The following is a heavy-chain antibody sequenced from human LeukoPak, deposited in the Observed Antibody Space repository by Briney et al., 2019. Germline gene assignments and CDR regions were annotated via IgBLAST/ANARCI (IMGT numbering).Heavy chain of an antibody. CDR2: NNWNGDDT. D-gene: IGHD3-16*01. CDR3: VRGGELVGSYFDY. V-gene: IGHV3-20*04. CDR1: AFTFDSYG. J-gene: IGHJ4*02. Sequence: GGSLRLSCAASAFTFDSYGMSWVRHAPGKGLEWVAGNNWNGDDTTYADSVKGRFTISRDNAKNSLYLQINSLRAEDTALYYCVRGGELVGSYFDYWGPGTLVTVSS.